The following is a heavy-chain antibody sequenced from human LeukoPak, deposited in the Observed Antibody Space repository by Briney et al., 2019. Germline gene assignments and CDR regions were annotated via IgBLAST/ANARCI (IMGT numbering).Heavy chain of an antibody. D-gene: IGHD3-22*01. CDR2: IYYSGST. CDR3: AGGYPYYYGMDV. CDR1: GGSISSYY. J-gene: IGHJ6*02. Sequence: PSETLSLTCTVSGGSISSYYWSWIRQPPGKGLEYIGYIYYSGSTNYNPSLKSRVTISVDTSNKQFSLELSSVTAADTAVYYCAGGYPYYYGMDVWGQGTTVTVSS. V-gene: IGHV4-59*01.